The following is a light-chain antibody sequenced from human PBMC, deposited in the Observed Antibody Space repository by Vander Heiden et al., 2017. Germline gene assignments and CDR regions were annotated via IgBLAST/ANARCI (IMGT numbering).Light chain of an antibody. V-gene: IGKV1-6*01. CDR3: RHDDSYPRT. CDR1: QGIRND. Sequence: AIQMTQSPFTLSASVGDRVTINCRASQGIRNDLAWYQQKAGKAPKLLIYGASTLQSGVPSRFRGSGSGTDFTLTISSLQPDDFATYYCRHDDSYPRTFGQGTKIEIK. CDR2: GAS. J-gene: IGKJ1*01.